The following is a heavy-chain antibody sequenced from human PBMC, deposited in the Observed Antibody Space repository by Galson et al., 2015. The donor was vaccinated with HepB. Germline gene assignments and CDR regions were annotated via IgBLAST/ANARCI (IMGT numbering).Heavy chain of an antibody. CDR3: IRLGDLSGYSSG. J-gene: IGHJ4*02. V-gene: IGHV3-73*01. CDR1: GFTFGGSA. Sequence: SLRLSCAASGFTFGGSALHWVRQASGKGLEWVGLIRSKGSNYATAYAASVEGRFTISRDDSKNTSYLLMKSLKTEDTAVYYCIRLGDLSGYSSGWGQGTLVTVSS. CDR2: IRSKGSNYAT. D-gene: IGHD6-19*01.